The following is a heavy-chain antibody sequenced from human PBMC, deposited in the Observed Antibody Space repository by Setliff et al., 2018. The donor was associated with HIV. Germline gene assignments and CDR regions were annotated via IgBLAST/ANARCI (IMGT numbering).Heavy chain of an antibody. CDR2: IIPIFGTA. D-gene: IGHD6-19*01. Sequence: AASVKVSCKASGGTFSTYAISWVRQAPGQGLEWMGRIIPIFGTANYAQKFQGRVTITADKSTSTAYMELSSLRSEDTAVYYCARDGDSSGWYGYYYYMDVWGKGTTVTVSS. J-gene: IGHJ6*03. CDR3: ARDGDSSGWYGYYYYMDV. CDR1: GGTFSTYA. V-gene: IGHV1-69*06.